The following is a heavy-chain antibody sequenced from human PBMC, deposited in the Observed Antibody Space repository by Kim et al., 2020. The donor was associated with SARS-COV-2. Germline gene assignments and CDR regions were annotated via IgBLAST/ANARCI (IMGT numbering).Heavy chain of an antibody. CDR3: ARVRSGWSFDY. CDR2: K. Sequence: KYYDASVTGPFTISRNHSKNTLYLQMNSPRSEDTAVYYCARVRSGWSFDYWGQGTLVTVSS. D-gene: IGHD6-19*01. J-gene: IGHJ4*02. V-gene: IGHV3-30*01.